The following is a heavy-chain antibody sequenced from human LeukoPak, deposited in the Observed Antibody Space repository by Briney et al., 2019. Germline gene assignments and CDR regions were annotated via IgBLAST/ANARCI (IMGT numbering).Heavy chain of an antibody. CDR3: AGRFGENNDY. CDR2: IYYSGTT. V-gene: IGHV4-59*08. CDR1: GGSVSSYY. Sequence: SETLSLTCTVSGGSVSSYYWSWIRQPPGKGLEWIGYIYYSGTTNYNPSLKSRVTISVDTSKNQFSLKLSSVTAADTAVYYCAGRFGENNDYWGQGTLVTVSS. J-gene: IGHJ4*02. D-gene: IGHD3-10*01.